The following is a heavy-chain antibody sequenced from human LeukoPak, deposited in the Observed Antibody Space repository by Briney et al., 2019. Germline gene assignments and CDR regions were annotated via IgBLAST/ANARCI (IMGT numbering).Heavy chain of an antibody. Sequence: LEWXGIINPSGGSTSYAQKFQGRVTMTRDMSTSTVYMELSSLRSEDTAVYYCASGPTTVTSNFDYWGQGTLVTVSS. D-gene: IGHD4-17*01. V-gene: IGHV1-46*01. CDR2: INPSGGST. J-gene: IGHJ4*02. CDR3: ASGPTTVTSNFDY.